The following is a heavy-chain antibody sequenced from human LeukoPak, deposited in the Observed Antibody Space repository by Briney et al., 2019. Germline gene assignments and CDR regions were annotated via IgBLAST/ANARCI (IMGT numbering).Heavy chain of an antibody. J-gene: IGHJ4*02. CDR3: ARDSYSGSHVGYFDY. Sequence: HSGGSLRLSCAASGFTFSRYSMNWVRQAPGKGPEWISYISSSSSTIYYADSVKGRFTISRDNAKNSLYLQMNSLRDEDTAVYYCARDSYSGSHVGYFDYWGQGTLVTVSP. CDR2: ISSSSSTI. D-gene: IGHD1-26*01. CDR1: GFTFSRYS. V-gene: IGHV3-48*02.